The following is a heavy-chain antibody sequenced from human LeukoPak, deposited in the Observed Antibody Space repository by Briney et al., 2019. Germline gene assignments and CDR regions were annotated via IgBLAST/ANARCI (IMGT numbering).Heavy chain of an antibody. CDR2: INHSGST. Sequence: SETLSLTCAVYGGSFSGYYWSWIRQPPGKGLELIGEINHSGSTNYNPSLKSRVTISVDTSKNQFSLKLSSVTAADTAVYYCARGSAYYDILTGYAGRRQRGYFDYWGQGTLVTVSS. CDR3: ARGSAYYDILTGYAGRRQRGYFDY. CDR1: GGSFSGYY. D-gene: IGHD3-9*01. V-gene: IGHV4-34*01. J-gene: IGHJ4*02.